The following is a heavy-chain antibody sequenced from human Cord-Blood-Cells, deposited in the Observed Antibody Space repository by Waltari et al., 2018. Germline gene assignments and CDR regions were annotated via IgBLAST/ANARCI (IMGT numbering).Heavy chain of an antibody. CDR2: IIPIFGTA. Sequence: QVQLVQSGAEVKKPGSSVKVSCKASGGTFSSYAISWVRQAPGQGLEWMGGIIPIFGTANYAQKFQGRVTITADESTSTAYMELSSLRSEDTAVYYCASTYYDFWSGYWNYYMDVWGKGTTVTVSS. J-gene: IGHJ6*03. D-gene: IGHD3-3*01. CDR3: ASTYYDFWSGYWNYYMDV. V-gene: IGHV1-69*01. CDR1: GGTFSSYA.